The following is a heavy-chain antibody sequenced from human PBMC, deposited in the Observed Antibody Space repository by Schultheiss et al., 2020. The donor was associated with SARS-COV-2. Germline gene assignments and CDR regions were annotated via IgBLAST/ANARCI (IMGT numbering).Heavy chain of an antibody. CDR2: ISSSGDGT. CDR1: GFTLNSYW. CDR3: ARDSGPESDSSSGGFAFDI. D-gene: IGHD6-6*01. V-gene: IGHV3-23*01. J-gene: IGHJ3*02. Sequence: GSLRLSCTASGFTLNSYWMHWVRQAPGKGLQWVSRISSSGDGTYYADSVKGRFTISRDNSKNTLYLQMNSLRAEDTAVYYCARDSGPESDSSSGGFAFDIWGQGTMVTVSS.